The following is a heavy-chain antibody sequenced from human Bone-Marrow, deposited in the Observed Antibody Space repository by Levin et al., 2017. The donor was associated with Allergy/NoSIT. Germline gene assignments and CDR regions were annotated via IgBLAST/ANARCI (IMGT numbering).Heavy chain of an antibody. Sequence: LSLTCAASGFTFSSYWMHWVRQAPGKGLVWVSRINSDGSSTSYADSVKGRFTISRDNAKNTLYLQMNSLRAEDTAVYYCARARWQWLADYWGQGTLVTVSS. CDR3: ARARWQWLADY. D-gene: IGHD6-19*01. J-gene: IGHJ4*02. V-gene: IGHV3-74*01. CDR2: INSDGSST. CDR1: GFTFSSYW.